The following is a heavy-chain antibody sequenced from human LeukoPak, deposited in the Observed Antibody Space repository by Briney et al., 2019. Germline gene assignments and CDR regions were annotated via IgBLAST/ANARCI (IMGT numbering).Heavy chain of an antibody. CDR3: AKSPGIGTYGDRSTAVDY. Sequence: GRFLRLSCSASGFSFSYYGFHWVRQAPGKGLELVALISYDGTNKYYADSVKGRFTISRDNSKNTLFLQMNSLRAEDTAVYYCAKSPGIGTYGDRSTAVDYWGQGTLVTVSS. D-gene: IGHD4-17*01. V-gene: IGHV3-30*18. J-gene: IGHJ4*02. CDR2: ISYDGTNK. CDR1: GFSFSYYG.